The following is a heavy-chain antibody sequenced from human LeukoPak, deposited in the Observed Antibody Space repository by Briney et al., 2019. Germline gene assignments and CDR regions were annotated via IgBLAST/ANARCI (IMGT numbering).Heavy chain of an antibody. Sequence: GASVKVSCKASGYSFHDFGISWVRQAPGQGLEWMGWISTEIGNTNYAQRLQGRVTMTRDTSTNTVYMELTSLTSDDTAVYYCARDRYGYCGGGSCFLFDYWGQGTLVTVSS. J-gene: IGHJ4*02. CDR3: ARDRYGYCGGGSCFLFDY. CDR1: GYSFHDFG. D-gene: IGHD2-15*01. CDR2: ISTEIGNT. V-gene: IGHV1-18*04.